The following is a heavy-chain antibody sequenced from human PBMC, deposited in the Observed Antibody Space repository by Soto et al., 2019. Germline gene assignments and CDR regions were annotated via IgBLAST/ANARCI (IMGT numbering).Heavy chain of an antibody. V-gene: IGHV1-18*01. Sequence: ASVKVSCKASGYSFTTYGLSWVRQAPGHGLEWMGWISSYNDNTDYAQKFQGRVTMTTDTSTSTAYMELRSLRSDDTAVYYCARAIGYGYGHHFDYWGQGTLVTVSS. CDR1: GYSFTTYG. CDR3: ARAIGYGYGHHFDY. J-gene: IGHJ4*02. D-gene: IGHD5-18*01. CDR2: ISSYNDNT.